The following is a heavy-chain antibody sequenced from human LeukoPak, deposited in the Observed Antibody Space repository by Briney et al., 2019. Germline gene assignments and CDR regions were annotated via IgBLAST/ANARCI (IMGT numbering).Heavy chain of an antibody. D-gene: IGHD6-6*01. CDR3: ARDPIEYSSSSFDY. J-gene: IGHJ4*02. V-gene: IGHV3-9*01. CDR2: ITWNNGSI. Sequence: GGSLRLSCAASGFTFDDYAMHWVRQAPGKGLEWVSGITWNNGSIGYADSVKGRFTISRDNAKNSLYLQMNSLRAEDTAVYYCARDPIEYSSSSFDYWGQGTLVTVSS. CDR1: GFTFDDYA.